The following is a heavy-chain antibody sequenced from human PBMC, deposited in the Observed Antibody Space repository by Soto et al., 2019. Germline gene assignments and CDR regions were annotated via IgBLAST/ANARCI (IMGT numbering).Heavy chain of an antibody. Sequence: QVQLVQPGAEVKKPGASVKVSCKASGYSFTDYHIHWVRQAPGQGLEWLGRINPKSGGKSTAQKFQGWVTMTKDTSISTASMELTRLTSDDTAIYYCARGDSTDCSNGVCSFFYNHDMDVWGQGTTVTVSS. D-gene: IGHD2-8*01. CDR2: INPKSGGK. J-gene: IGHJ6*02. CDR3: ARGDSTDCSNGVCSFFYNHDMDV. CDR1: GYSFTDYH. V-gene: IGHV1-2*04.